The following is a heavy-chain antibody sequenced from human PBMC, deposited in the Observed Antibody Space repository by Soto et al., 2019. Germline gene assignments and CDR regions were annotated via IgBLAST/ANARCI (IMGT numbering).Heavy chain of an antibody. CDR3: ARHDTYYDFWSGYLMGWFDP. Sequence: SETLSLTCTVSGGSISSYYWSWIRQPPGKGLEWIGYIYYSGSTNYNPSLKSRVTISVDTSKNQFSLKLSSVTAADTAEYYCARHDTYYDFWSGYLMGWFDPWGQGTLVTVSS. D-gene: IGHD3-3*01. CDR1: GGSISSYY. V-gene: IGHV4-59*08. J-gene: IGHJ5*02. CDR2: IYYSGST.